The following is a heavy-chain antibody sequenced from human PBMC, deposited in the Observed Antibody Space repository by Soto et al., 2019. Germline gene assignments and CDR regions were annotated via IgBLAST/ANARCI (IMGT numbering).Heavy chain of an antibody. J-gene: IGHJ4*02. D-gene: IGHD1-26*01. CDR1: GGSSISGTSC. CDR3: ARLPDSGSYFEY. CDR2: IIHSGST. V-gene: IGHV4-39*01. Sequence: LETLSLTCTVSGGSSISGTSCWSWIRQRPGKGLEWIGEIIHSGSTNYNPSLKGRVTILVDTSKNQFSLELSSVTAADTAVYYCARLPDSGSYFEYWGQGTLVTVSS.